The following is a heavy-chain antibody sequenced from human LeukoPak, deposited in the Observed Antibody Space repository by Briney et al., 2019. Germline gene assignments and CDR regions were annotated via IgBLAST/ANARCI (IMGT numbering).Heavy chain of an antibody. CDR1: GFTFSSYG. Sequence: GGSLRLSCAASGFTFSSYGMHWVRQAPGKGLEWVANIKKDGSEKYYVDSVKGRFTISRDNAKKSLYLQMNSLRAEDTAVYYCARDLMGIAYRGAFYYWGQGTLVTVSS. CDR2: IKKDGSEK. CDR3: ARDLMGIAYRGAFYY. V-gene: IGHV3-7*03. J-gene: IGHJ4*02. D-gene: IGHD6-13*01.